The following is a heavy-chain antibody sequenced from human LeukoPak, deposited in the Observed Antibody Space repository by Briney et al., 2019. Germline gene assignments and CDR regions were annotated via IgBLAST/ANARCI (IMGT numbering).Heavy chain of an antibody. D-gene: IGHD3-10*01. J-gene: IGHJ5*02. V-gene: IGHV5-51*01. CDR3: ARQCCRGASPGFDP. CDR2: IYPSDSDT. Sequence: GEALQISSQGSGYTFTYYWIAWGRRMPGKGGEWIGIIYPSDSDTRYSPSFQGQVTFSADKSINTAYLQWSSLRASDTAIYYCARQCCRGASPGFDPWGQGTLVTVSS. CDR1: GYTFTYYW.